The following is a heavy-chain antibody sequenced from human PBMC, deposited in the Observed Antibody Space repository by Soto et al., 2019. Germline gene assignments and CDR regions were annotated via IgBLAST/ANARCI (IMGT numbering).Heavy chain of an antibody. CDR2: ITASRGTT. D-gene: IGHD1-7*01. J-gene: IGHJ3*02. CDR1: GFTFSSYS. V-gene: IGHV3-23*01. Sequence: EGSLRLSCAASGFTFSSYSTNWVRQAPGKGLGWVAHITASRGTTYYADSVKGRFTISRDTSRNTLYLQMNSLRAEDTALYYCAKCMQVNWNYDAFHIWGQGTMVTVSS. CDR3: AKCMQVNWNYDAFHI.